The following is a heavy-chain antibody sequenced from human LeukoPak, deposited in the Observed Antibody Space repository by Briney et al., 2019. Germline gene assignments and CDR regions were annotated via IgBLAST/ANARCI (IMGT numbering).Heavy chain of an antibody. Sequence: PSETLSLTCTVSGGSISSYYWSWIRQPPGKGLEWIRYIYYSGSTNYNPSLKSRVTISVDTSKNQFSLKLSSVTAADTAVYYCARDFGDSGSPDAFDIWGQGTMVTVSS. CDR3: ARDFGDSGSPDAFDI. J-gene: IGHJ3*02. V-gene: IGHV4-59*01. D-gene: IGHD2-15*01. CDR2: IYYSGST. CDR1: GGSISSYY.